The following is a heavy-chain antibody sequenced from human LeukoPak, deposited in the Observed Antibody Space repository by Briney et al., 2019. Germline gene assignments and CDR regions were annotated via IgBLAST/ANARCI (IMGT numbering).Heavy chain of an antibody. CDR3: AKDHVPSSRYGGLLGY. J-gene: IGHJ4*02. V-gene: IGHV3-30*18. Sequence: GGSLRLSCAASGFTFSDYGMHWVRQAPGKGLEWVAVISYHGSDKFYADSVEGRFTISRDQSKNTLYLQMNSLRAEDTAVYYCAKDHVPSSRYGGLLGYWGQGTLVTVSS. D-gene: IGHD1-1*01. CDR2: ISYHGSDK. CDR1: GFTFSDYG.